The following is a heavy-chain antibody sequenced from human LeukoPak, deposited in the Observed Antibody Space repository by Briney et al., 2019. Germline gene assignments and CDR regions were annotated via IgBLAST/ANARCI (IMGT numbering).Heavy chain of an antibody. CDR3: ARSYGSGSYFDY. D-gene: IGHD3-10*01. J-gene: IGHJ4*02. Sequence: SETLSLTCAVSGGSISSSNWWSWVRQPPGKGLEWIGEIYHSGSTNYNPSLKSRVTISVDTSKNQFSLKLSSVTAADTAVYYCARSYGSGSYFDYWGQGTLVTVSS. CDR2: IYHSGST. V-gene: IGHV4-4*02. CDR1: GGSISSSNW.